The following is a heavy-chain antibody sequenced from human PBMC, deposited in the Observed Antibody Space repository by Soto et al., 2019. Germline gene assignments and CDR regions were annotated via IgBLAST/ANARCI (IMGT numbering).Heavy chain of an antibody. CDR1: GFSLSTSGVG. CDR2: IYWDDDK. V-gene: IGHV2-5*02. CDR3: AHRSGSGWYTRIMYGMDV. Sequence: QITLKESGPTLVKPTQTLTLTCTFSGFSLSTSGVGVGWIRQPPGKALEWIALIYWDDDKRYSPSLKSRLTITKDTSKNQVGITMTNMDPVDTATYYCAHRSGSGWYTRIMYGMDVWGQGTTVTVAS. J-gene: IGHJ6*02. D-gene: IGHD6-19*01.